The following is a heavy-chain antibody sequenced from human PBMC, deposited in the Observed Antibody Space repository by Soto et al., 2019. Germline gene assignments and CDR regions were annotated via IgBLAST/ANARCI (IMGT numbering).Heavy chain of an antibody. CDR1: GFTFGSFF. Sequence: GXSQRLSCTASGFTFGSFFMNWVRQAPGKGPEWVSCXDTSGXVTKYAESVKGXFTISRDXXKNTLYLKMNSLRDEDKDLYYCTKDKHWYGMDVWGKGTTVTVYS. J-gene: IGHJ6*04. D-gene: IGHD1-1*01. CDR3: TKDKHWYGMDV. CDR2: XDTSGXVT. V-gene: IGHV3-23*01.